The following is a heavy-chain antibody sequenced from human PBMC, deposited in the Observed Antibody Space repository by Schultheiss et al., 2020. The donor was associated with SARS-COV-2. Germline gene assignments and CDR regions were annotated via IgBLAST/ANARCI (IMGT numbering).Heavy chain of an antibody. Sequence: GGSLRLSCKASGGTFSSYAISWVRQAPGQGLEWMAGIIPIFGTANYAQKFQGRVTITADETTSTAYMELSSLRSEDTAVYYCARDRYDFWSGYVSYWYFDLWGRGTLVTVSS. D-gene: IGHD3-3*01. CDR3: ARDRYDFWSGYVSYWYFDL. CDR1: GGTFSSYA. V-gene: IGHV1-69*01. CDR2: IIPIFGTA. J-gene: IGHJ2*01.